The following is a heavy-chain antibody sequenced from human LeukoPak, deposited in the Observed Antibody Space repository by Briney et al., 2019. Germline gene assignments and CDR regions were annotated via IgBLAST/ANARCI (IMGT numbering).Heavy chain of an antibody. CDR2: IIPIFGTA. D-gene: IGHD2-2*01. CDR1: GYTFTGYY. Sequence: ASVKVSCKASGYTFTGYYMHWVRQAPGQGLEWMGGIIPIFGTANYAQKFQGRVTITTDESTSTAYMELSSLRSEDTAVYYCARLVLEVRIGYCSSTSCPNWFDPWGQGTLVTVSS. CDR3: ARLVLEVRIGYCSSTSCPNWFDP. J-gene: IGHJ5*02. V-gene: IGHV1-69*05.